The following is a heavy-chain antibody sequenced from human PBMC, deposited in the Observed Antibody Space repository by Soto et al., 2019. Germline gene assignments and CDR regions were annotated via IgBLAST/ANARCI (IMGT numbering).Heavy chain of an antibody. CDR2: IYYSGRT. Sequence: SETLSLTCTVSGGSINSGDYYWSWIRQHPGKGLEWLGYIYYSGRTYYNTSLKSRVTISIDTSKSQFSLRLSSVTAADTAIYYCARDFMVRGPRFGVDVWGQGTMVTVSS. D-gene: IGHD3-10*01. J-gene: IGHJ6*02. CDR1: GGSINSGDYY. V-gene: IGHV4-31*03. CDR3: ARDFMVRGPRFGVDV.